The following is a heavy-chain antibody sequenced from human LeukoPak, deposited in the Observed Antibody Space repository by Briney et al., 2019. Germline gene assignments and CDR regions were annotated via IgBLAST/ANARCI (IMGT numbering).Heavy chain of an antibody. CDR3: ARRGPYGVASYFDY. D-gene: IGHD3-3*01. CDR2: IYYSEST. CDR1: GGSISSYY. J-gene: IGHJ4*02. Sequence: PSETLPLTCTVSGGSISSYYWSWIRQPPGKGLEWIGYIYYSESTNYNPSLKSRVTISVDTSKNQFSLKLSSVTAADTAVYYCARRGPYGVASYFDYWGQGTLVTVSS. V-gene: IGHV4-59*08.